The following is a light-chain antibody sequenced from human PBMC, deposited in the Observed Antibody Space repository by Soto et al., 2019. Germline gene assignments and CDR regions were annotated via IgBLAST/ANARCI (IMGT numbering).Light chain of an antibody. J-gene: IGLJ2*01. Sequence: QSALTQRPSASGSPGQSVTISCTGTSSDVGGYNYVSWYQQHPGKAPKLMIYEVSKRPSGVPDRFYGSKSGNTASLTVSGRQAEDEADYYCSSYAGSNRVFGGGTKVTVL. CDR3: SSYAGSNRV. V-gene: IGLV2-8*01. CDR1: SSDVGGYNY. CDR2: EVS.